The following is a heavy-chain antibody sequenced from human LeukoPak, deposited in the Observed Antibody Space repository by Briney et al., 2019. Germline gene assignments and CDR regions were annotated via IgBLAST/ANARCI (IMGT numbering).Heavy chain of an antibody. CDR2: IDSSSSYI. V-gene: IGHV3-21*01. J-gene: IGHJ4*02. CDR3: ARDPPAIAANTYG. CDR1: GFSFNTYG. Sequence: GGSLRLSCAASGFSFNTYGTNWVRQAPGKGLEWVSSIDSSSSYIFYADSVKGRFTISRDNAKNSVFLQMNSLTAGDTAIYYCARDPPAIAANTYGWGQGTLVTVSS. D-gene: IGHD6-6*01.